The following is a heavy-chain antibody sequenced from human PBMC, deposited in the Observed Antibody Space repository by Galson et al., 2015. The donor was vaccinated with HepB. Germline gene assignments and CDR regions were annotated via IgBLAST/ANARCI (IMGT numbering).Heavy chain of an antibody. CDR3: ARGVRHDIVPYYYYGMDV. V-gene: IGHV6-1*01. Sequence: CAISGDSVSSTSAAWDWIRQSPSRGLEWLGRTYYRSKWYNDYAVSVKSRITINPDTSKNQFSLQLNSVTPEDTAVYYCARGVRHDIVPYYYYGMDVWGHGTTVTVSS. CDR1: GDSVSSTSAA. D-gene: IGHD2-15*01. CDR2: TYYRSKWYN. J-gene: IGHJ6*02.